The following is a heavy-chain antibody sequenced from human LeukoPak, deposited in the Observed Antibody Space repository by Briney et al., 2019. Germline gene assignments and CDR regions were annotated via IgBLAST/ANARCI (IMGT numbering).Heavy chain of an antibody. J-gene: IGHJ4*02. CDR3: ARKGPVYGGNSGRIY. D-gene: IGHD4-23*01. CDR2: IYSGGST. Sequence: GGSLRLSCAASGFTVSSNYMSWVRQAPGKGLEWVSVIYSGGSTYYADSVKGRFTISRDNSKNTLYLQMNSLRAEDTAVYYCARKGPVYGGNSGRIYWGQGTLVTVSS. V-gene: IGHV3-66*01. CDR1: GFTVSSNY.